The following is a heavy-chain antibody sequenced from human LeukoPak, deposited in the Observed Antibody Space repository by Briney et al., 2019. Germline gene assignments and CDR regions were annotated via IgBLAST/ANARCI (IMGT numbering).Heavy chain of an antibody. V-gene: IGHV1-18*04. CDR3: ARDRRYCSGGSCFDIDY. CDR2: ISAYNGNT. CDR1: GYTFTSYG. J-gene: IGHJ4*02. D-gene: IGHD2-15*01. Sequence: ASVKVSCKASGYTFTSYGISWVRQAPGQGLEWMGWISAYNGNTNYAQKLQGRVTMTTDTSTGTAYMELRSLRSDDTAVYYCARDRRYCSGGSCFDIDYWGQGTLVTVSS.